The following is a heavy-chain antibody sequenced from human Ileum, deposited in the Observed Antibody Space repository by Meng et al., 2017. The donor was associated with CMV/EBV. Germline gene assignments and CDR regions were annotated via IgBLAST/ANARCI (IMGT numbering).Heavy chain of an antibody. CDR2: TYYRSKWYD. CDR3: AREMGAHDY. CDR1: GDSVSSNIAA. Sequence: QVQLHQSGTGLVKPSQTLSLHCAISGDSVSSNIAAWSWIRQSPSRGLEWLGRTYYRSKWYDDYAVSVKSRVTITPDTSKNQFSLHLNSVSPEDTAIYFCAREMGAHDYWGQGTLVTVSS. V-gene: IGHV6-1*01. D-gene: IGHD4/OR15-4a*01. J-gene: IGHJ4*02.